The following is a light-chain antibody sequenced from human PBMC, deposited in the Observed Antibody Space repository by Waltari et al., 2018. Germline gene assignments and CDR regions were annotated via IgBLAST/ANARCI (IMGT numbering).Light chain of an antibody. CDR3: QQYYDYPGT. J-gene: IGKJ1*01. CDR1: QGIRTY. CDR2: ATS. Sequence: AIRMTQSPSSISASTGDRVTISCRATQGIRTYVAWYQQKPGTAPKLLMYATSTLQTGVPSRFSGGGSVTDFTLTISRLQSDDFAIYYCQQYYDYPGTFGQGTKVEVK. V-gene: IGKV1-8*01.